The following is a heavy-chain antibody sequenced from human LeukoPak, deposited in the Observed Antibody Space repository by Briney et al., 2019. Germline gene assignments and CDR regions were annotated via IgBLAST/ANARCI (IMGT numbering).Heavy chain of an antibody. V-gene: IGHV4-39*01. CDR2: IYYSGST. Sequence: SETLSLTCTVSGGSISSSSYYWGWIRQPSGKGLEWIGSIYYSGSTYYNPSLKSRVTISVDTSKNQFSLKLSSVTAADTAVYYCARGPSGYHNTGGQGTLVTVSS. J-gene: IGHJ4*02. CDR1: GGSISSSSYY. D-gene: IGHD5-12*01. CDR3: ARGPSGYHNT.